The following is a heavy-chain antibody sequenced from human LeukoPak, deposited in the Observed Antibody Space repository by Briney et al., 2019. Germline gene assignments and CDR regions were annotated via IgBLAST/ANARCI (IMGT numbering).Heavy chain of an antibody. CDR1: GGSISSGGYY. D-gene: IGHD2-2*01. V-gene: IGHV4-30-2*01. CDR2: IYHSGST. Sequence: SETLSLTCTVSGGSISSGGYYWSWIRQPPGKGLEWIGYIYHSGSTYYNPSLKSRVTISVDRSKNQFSLKLSSVTAADTAVYYCEGYCSSTSCYPPPDAFDIWGQGTMVTVSS. CDR3: EGYCSSTSCYPPPDAFDI. J-gene: IGHJ3*02.